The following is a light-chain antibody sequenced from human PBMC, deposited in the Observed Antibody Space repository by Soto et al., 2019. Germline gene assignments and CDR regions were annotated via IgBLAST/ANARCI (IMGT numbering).Light chain of an antibody. CDR3: QSYDSSLSGSVV. Sequence: QAVVTQPPSVSGAPGQRVTISCTGSSSNIGAGYDVHWYQQLPGTAPKLLIYGNSNRPSGVPDRFSGSKSGTSASLAITGHQAEDEADYYCQSYDSSLSGSVVFGGGTQLTVL. J-gene: IGLJ2*01. V-gene: IGLV1-40*01. CDR2: GNS. CDR1: SSNIGAGYD.